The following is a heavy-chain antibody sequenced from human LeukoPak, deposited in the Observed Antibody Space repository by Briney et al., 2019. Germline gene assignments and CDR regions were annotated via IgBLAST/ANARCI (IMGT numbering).Heavy chain of an antibody. CDR1: GGSISSNNW. Sequence: KASGTLSLTCAVSGGSISSNNWWGWVRQPPGKGLEWIGEIYHSGSPNYNPSLKSRVTISVDKSRNHFSLNLSSVTAADTAVYYCAKVNINNWHSCDYWGQGTLVIVSS. V-gene: IGHV4-4*02. D-gene: IGHD1-1*01. CDR3: AKVNINNWHSCDY. J-gene: IGHJ4*02. CDR2: IYHSGSP.